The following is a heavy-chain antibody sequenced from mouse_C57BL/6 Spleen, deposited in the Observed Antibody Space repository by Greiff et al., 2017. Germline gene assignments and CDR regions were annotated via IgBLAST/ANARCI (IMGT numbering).Heavy chain of an antibody. J-gene: IGHJ2*01. CDR2: IDPSDSET. V-gene: IGHV1-52*01. D-gene: IGHD1-1*01. CDR3: ARSHYYGSSLHY. CDR1: GYTFTSYW. Sequence: QVQLQQPGAELVRPGSSVKLSCKASGYTFTSYWMHWVKQRPIQGLEWIGNIDPSDSETNYNQQFKDKATLTVDKSSSPAYMQLSSLTSEDSAVYFCARSHYYGSSLHYWGQGTTLTVSS.